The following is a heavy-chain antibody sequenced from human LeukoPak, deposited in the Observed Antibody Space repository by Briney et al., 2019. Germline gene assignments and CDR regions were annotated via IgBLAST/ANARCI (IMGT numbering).Heavy chain of an antibody. V-gene: IGHV1-2*02. CDR1: GYTFTAYY. J-gene: IGHJ3*02. D-gene: IGHD2-15*01. CDR3: ATDITQSGGDVFDI. Sequence: ASVKVSCTASGYTFTAYYMHWVRHAPGQGLERMGWINPHSGGTDHAQKFQGRVTMTRDTSNSTTYMELSRLRSDDTAVYYCATDITQSGGDVFDIWGQGTMLTVSS. CDR2: INPHSGGT.